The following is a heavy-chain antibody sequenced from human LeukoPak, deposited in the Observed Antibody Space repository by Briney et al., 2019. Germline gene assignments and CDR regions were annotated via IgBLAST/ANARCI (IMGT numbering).Heavy chain of an antibody. CDR2: IYSGGAT. CDR1: GFSVVSYY. V-gene: IGHV3-53*01. CDR3: ARGNSPMVGRYYLDF. D-gene: IGHD4/OR15-4a*01. Sequence: GGSLRLSCAASGFSVVSYYMTWVRQAPGKGLEWVSVIYSGGATFYTDSVKGRFTISRDGSKKAVYLQMNSLRAEDTAFYFCARGNSPMVGRYYLDFWGQGTLVTVSS. J-gene: IGHJ4*02.